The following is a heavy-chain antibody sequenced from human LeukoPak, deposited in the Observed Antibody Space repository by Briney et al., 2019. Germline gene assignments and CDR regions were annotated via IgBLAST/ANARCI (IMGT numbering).Heavy chain of an antibody. CDR3: ARDLNYAFDY. V-gene: IGHV3-48*02. CDR1: GFPFSTYS. D-gene: IGHD2-2*01. CDR2: IAISSGM. Sequence: PGGSLRLSCAVSGFPFSTYSMNWVRQAPGKGLEWVSYIAISSGMYYADSVKGRFTISRDDAKNSLYLQMDSLRDEDTAIYYCARDLNYAFDYWGQGTLVTVSS. J-gene: IGHJ4*02.